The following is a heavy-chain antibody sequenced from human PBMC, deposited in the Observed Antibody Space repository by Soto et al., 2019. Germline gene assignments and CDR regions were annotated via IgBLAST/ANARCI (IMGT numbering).Heavy chain of an antibody. CDR1: GYSFTIYW. CDR2: IYPGDSDT. CDR3: STSWFYYGMDV. D-gene: IGHD2-2*01. Sequence: GESLKISCKGSGYSFTIYWIGWVRQMPWKGLEWMGIIYPGDSDTRYSPSFQGQVTISADKSISTAYLQWSSLKASDTAMYYCSTSWFYYGMDVWGQGTTVTVSS. V-gene: IGHV5-51*01. J-gene: IGHJ6*02.